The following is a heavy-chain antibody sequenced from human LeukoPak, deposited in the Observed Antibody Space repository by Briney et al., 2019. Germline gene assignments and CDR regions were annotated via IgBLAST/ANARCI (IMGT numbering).Heavy chain of an antibody. CDR2: ISAYNGNT. CDR3: ARVGAAAGLKLDY. CDR1: GFTFSTYA. J-gene: IGHJ4*02. V-gene: IGHV1-18*01. D-gene: IGHD6-13*01. Sequence: GASVKVSCKASGFTFSTYAISWVRQAPGQGLEWMGWISAYNGNTNYAQKLQGRVTMTTDTSTSTAYMELRSLRSDDTAVYYCARVGAAAGLKLDYWGQGTLVTVSS.